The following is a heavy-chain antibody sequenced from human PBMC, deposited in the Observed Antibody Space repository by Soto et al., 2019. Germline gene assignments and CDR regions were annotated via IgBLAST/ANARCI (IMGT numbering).Heavy chain of an antibody. J-gene: IGHJ4*02. V-gene: IGHV3-48*01. CDR2: ISSSSSTI. CDR1: GFTFSSYS. D-gene: IGHD2-15*01. Sequence: ESGGGLVQPGGSLRLSCAASGFTFSSYSMNWVRQAPGKGLEWVSYISSSSSTIYYADSVKGRFTISRDNAKNSLYLQMNSLRAEDTAVYYCARPFVGDFFDYWGQGTLVTVSS. CDR3: ARPFVGDFFDY.